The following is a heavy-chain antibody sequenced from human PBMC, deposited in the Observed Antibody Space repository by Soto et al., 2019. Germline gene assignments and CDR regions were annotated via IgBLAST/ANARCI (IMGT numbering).Heavy chain of an antibody. J-gene: IGHJ4*02. V-gene: IGHV4-59*01. Sequence: PSETLSLTCTVSGGSISSYYWSWIRQPPGKGLEWIGYIYYSGSTNYNPSLKSRVTISVDTSKNQFSLKLSSVTAADTAVYYCAREGYNPGSWGKPASYFDYWGQGTLVTVSS. CDR2: IYYSGST. D-gene: IGHD5-18*01. CDR3: AREGYNPGSWGKPASYFDY. CDR1: GGSISSYY.